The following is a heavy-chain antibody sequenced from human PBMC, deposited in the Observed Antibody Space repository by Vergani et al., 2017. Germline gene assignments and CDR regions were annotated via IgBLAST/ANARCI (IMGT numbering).Heavy chain of an antibody. J-gene: IGHJ6*03. CDR3: ARRARAKRRSYYMDV. CDR1: GDSVSSNSAA. CDR2: TYYRSKCYN. V-gene: IGHV6-1*01. Sequence: QVQLQQSGPGLVKPSQTLLLTCAISGDSVSSNSAAWNWIRQSPSRGLEWLGRTYYRSKCYNDYAVSVKSRITINPDTSKNQFSLKLSSVTAADTAVYYCARRARAKRRSYYMDVWGKGTTVTVSS. D-gene: IGHD6-6*01.